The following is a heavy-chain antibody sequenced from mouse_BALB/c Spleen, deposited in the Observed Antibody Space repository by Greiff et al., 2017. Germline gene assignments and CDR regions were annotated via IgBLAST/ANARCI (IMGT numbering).Heavy chain of an antibody. V-gene: IGHV14-4*02. CDR2: IDPENGDT. J-gene: IGHJ3*01. CDR3: NAPYYGSSWFAY. D-gene: IGHD1-1*01. Sequence: GQLKESGAELVRSGASVKLSCTASGFNIKDYYMHWVKQRPEQGLEWIGWIDPENGDTEYAPKFQGKATMTADTSSNTAYLQLSSLTSEDTSVYYCNAPYYGSSWFAYWGQGTLVTVSA. CDR1: GFNIKDYY.